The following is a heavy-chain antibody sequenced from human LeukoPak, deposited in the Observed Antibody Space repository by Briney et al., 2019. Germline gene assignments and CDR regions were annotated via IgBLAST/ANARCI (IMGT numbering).Heavy chain of an antibody. D-gene: IGHD6-19*01. J-gene: IGHJ4*02. CDR1: GGSISSYY. Sequence: TSETLSLTCTVSGGSISSYYWSWIRQPAGKGLEWIGRIYTSGSTNYNPPLKSRVTMSVDTSKNQFSLKLSSVTAADTAVYYCAREARSGHLDYWGQGTLVTVSS. V-gene: IGHV4-4*07. CDR2: IYTSGST. CDR3: AREARSGHLDY.